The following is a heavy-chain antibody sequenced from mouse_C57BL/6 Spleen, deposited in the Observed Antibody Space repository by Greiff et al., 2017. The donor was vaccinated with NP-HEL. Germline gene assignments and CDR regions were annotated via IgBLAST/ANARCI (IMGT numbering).Heavy chain of an antibody. CDR2: IYPGDGDT. J-gene: IGHJ2*01. CDR3: ARLREGFDY. Sequence: QVQLKESGPELVKPGASVKISCKASGYAFSSSWMNWVKQRPGKGLEWIGRIYPGDGDTNYNGKFKGKATLTAYKSSSTAYMQLSSLTSEDSAVYFCARLREGFDYWGQGTTLTVSS. CDR1: GYAFSSSW. V-gene: IGHV1-82*01. D-gene: IGHD1-1*01.